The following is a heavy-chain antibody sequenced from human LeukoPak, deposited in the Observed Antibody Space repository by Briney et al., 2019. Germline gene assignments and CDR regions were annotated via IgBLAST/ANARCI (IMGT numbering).Heavy chain of an antibody. CDR1: GDSIKTYY. Sequence: SETLSLTCTVSGDSIKTYYWSWIPEPPGKGLEWSGYIYYSGCTNYNPSLKSRVTISVDTSRNQFSLNLNSVTAADTAVYYCARGCSSGTCPFDYWGQGTLVTVSS. J-gene: IGHJ4*02. CDR3: ARGCSSGTCPFDY. D-gene: IGHD2-15*01. CDR2: IYYSGCT. V-gene: IGHV4-59*01.